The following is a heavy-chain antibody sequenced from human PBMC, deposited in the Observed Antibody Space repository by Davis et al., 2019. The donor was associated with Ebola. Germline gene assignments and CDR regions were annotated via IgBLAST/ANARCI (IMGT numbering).Heavy chain of an antibody. J-gene: IGHJ5*02. CDR2: INPNNGDT. V-gene: IGHV1-2*04. CDR3: ARVGTTVTTGWFDP. D-gene: IGHD4-17*01. Sequence: ASVKVSCKASGYTFTGYYMHWVRQAPGQGLEWMGWINPNNGDTNYAQKFQGWVTMTRDTSISTAYMELSRLRSDDTAVYYCARVGTTVTTGWFDPWGQGTLVTVSS. CDR1: GYTFTGYY.